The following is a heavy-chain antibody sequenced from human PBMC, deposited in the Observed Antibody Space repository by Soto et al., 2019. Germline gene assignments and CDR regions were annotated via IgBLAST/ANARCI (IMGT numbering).Heavy chain of an antibody. V-gene: IGHV3-23*01. Sequence: EVQLLESGGGLVQPGGSLRLSCAASGFTFSNYAMSWVRQAPGKGQEWVSTVSGGGDGTYYADSVKGRFTISRDNPRNTVYLQMNRLRAEDTAVYYCAKKGLGSLATYCNYGDCHYAFDLWGQGTIVTVSS. D-gene: IGHD2-21*02. J-gene: IGHJ3*01. CDR3: AKKGLGSLATYCNYGDCHYAFDL. CDR2: VSGGGDGT. CDR1: GFTFSNYA.